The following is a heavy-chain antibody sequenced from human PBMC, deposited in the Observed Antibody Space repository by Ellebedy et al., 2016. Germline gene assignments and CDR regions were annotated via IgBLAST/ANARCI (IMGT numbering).Heavy chain of an antibody. Sequence: GSLRLSXTVSGYSISSGYYWGWIRQPPGKGLEWIGSIYHSGSTYYNPSLKSRVTISVDTSKNQFSLKLSSVTAADTAVYYCARVGAGLGTEHWFDPWGQGTLVTVSS. J-gene: IGHJ5*02. V-gene: IGHV4-38-2*02. D-gene: IGHD3-10*01. CDR1: GYSISSGYY. CDR3: ARVGAGLGTEHWFDP. CDR2: IYHSGST.